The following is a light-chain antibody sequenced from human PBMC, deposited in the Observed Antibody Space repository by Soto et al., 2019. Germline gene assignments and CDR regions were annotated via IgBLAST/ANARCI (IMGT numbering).Light chain of an antibody. J-gene: IGKJ3*01. CDR2: GAS. Sequence: EIVLTQSPGTLSLSPGERATLSCRASQSVSSSYLAWYQQNPGQAPRLLIYGASSRATGIPDRFSGSGSGTDFTLTISRLEPEDFAVYYCQQYGSSPVTFGPGTKGDIK. V-gene: IGKV3-20*01. CDR3: QQYGSSPVT. CDR1: QSVSSSY.